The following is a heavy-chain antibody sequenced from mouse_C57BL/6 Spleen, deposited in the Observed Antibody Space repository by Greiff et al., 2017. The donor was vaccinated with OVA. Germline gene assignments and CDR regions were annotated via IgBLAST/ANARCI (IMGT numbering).Heavy chain of an antibody. CDR1: GFTFSDYY. D-gene: IGHD4-1*02. CDR2: INYDGSST. J-gene: IGHJ3*01. CDR3: ARGASTGNWFAY. V-gene: IGHV5-16*01. Sequence: EVQVVESEGGLVQPGSSMKLSCTASGFTFSDYYMAWVRQVPEKGLEWVANINYDGSSTYYLDSLKSRFIISRDNAKNILYLQMSSLKSEDTATYYCARGASTGNWFAYWGQGTLVTVSA.